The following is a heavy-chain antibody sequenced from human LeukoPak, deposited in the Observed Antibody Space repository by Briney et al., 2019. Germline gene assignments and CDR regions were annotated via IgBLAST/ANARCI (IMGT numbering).Heavy chain of an antibody. CDR1: GYTFTSYG. CDR3: ARDHFYDFWSGYYMDV. CDR2: ISAYNGNT. Sequence: ASVKVSCKASGYTFTSYGISWVRQAPGQGLEWMGWISAYNGNTNYAQKLQGRVTMTTDTSTSTAYMELRSLRSDDTAVYYCARDHFYDFWSGYYMDVWGKGTTVTVSS. J-gene: IGHJ6*03. V-gene: IGHV1-18*01. D-gene: IGHD3-3*01.